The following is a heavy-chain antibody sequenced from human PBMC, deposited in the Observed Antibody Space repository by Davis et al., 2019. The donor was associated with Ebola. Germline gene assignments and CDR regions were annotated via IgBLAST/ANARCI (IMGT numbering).Heavy chain of an antibody. CDR2: ISSSCSTI. J-gene: IGHJ6*04. D-gene: IGHD6-13*01. Sequence: EGSLRLSCAASGFTFSDYYMSWIRQAPGKGLEWVSYISSSCSTIYYADSVKGRLTISRDNAKNSLYLQMNSLRAEDTAVYYCARDQQLPPVHYYYGMDVWGKGTTVTVSS. CDR1: GFTFSDYY. V-gene: IGHV3-11*01. CDR3: ARDQQLPPVHYYYGMDV.